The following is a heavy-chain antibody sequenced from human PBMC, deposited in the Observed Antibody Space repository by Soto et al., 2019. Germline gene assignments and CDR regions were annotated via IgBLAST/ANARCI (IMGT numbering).Heavy chain of an antibody. CDR3: ARLDDILTGYPLYYYYGMDV. CDR1: GYSFTSYW. CDR2: IYPGDFDT. Sequence: GASLKISCKGSGYSFTSYWIGWVRQMPGKGLEWMGIIYPGDFDTRYSPSFQGQVTISADKSISTAYLQWSSLKASDTAMYYCARLDDILTGYPLYYYYGMDVWGQGTTVTVSS. D-gene: IGHD3-9*01. V-gene: IGHV5-51*01. J-gene: IGHJ6*02.